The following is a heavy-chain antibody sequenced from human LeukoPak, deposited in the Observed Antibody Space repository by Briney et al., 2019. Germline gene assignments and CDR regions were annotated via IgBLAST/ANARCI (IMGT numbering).Heavy chain of an antibody. CDR3: ARYRRDYVWGSYRAFDY. J-gene: IGHJ4*02. D-gene: IGHD3-16*02. V-gene: IGHV4-59*01. CDR2: IYYSGST. Sequence: SETLSLTYTVSDCPISSYYWIWIRQPPGKGLDRIGYIYYSGSTNYNPSLKSRVTISVDTSKNQFSLKLSSVTAADTAVYYCARYRRDYVWGSYRAFDYWGQGTLVTVSS. CDR1: DCPISSYY.